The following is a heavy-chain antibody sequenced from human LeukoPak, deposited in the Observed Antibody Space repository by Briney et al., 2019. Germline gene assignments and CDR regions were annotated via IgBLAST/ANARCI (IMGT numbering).Heavy chain of an antibody. D-gene: IGHD2-2*01. Sequence: SETLSLTCAVYGGSFSGYYWSWIRQPPGKGLEWIGEINHSGSTSYNPSLKSRVTISVDTSKNQFSLKLSSVTAADTAVYYCARGSGYCSSTSCYAGETYGDYASVGDYWGQGTLVTVSS. CDR3: ARGSGYCSSTSCYAGETYGDYASVGDY. V-gene: IGHV4-34*01. CDR1: GGSFSGYY. CDR2: INHSGST. J-gene: IGHJ4*02.